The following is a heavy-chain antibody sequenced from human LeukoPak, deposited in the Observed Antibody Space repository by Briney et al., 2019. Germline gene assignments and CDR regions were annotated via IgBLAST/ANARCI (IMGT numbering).Heavy chain of an antibody. CDR3: ALGGDRAVVPAAIQDYYYGMDV. V-gene: IGHV1-8*01. D-gene: IGHD2-2*02. CDR2: MNPNSGNT. J-gene: IGHJ6*02. Sequence: ASVKVSCKASGYTFTSYDINWVRQATGQGLEWMGWMNPNSGNTGYAQKFQGRVTMTRNTSISTAYMELSSLRSEDTAVYYCALGGDRAVVPAAIQDYYYGMDVWGQGTTVTVSS. CDR1: GYTFTSYD.